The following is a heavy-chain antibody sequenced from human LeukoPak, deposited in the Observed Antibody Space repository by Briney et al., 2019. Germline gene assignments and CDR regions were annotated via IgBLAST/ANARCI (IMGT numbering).Heavy chain of an antibody. D-gene: IGHD2-15*01. Sequence: SETLSLTCTVSGGSISSYYWSWIRQPPGKGLEWIGYIYYSGSTNYNPSLKSRVTISVDASKNQFSLKLSSVTAADTAVYYCARAVRPRQYSLDYWGQGTLVTVSS. CDR3: ARAVRPRQYSLDY. CDR2: IYYSGST. J-gene: IGHJ4*02. CDR1: GGSISSYY. V-gene: IGHV4-59*01.